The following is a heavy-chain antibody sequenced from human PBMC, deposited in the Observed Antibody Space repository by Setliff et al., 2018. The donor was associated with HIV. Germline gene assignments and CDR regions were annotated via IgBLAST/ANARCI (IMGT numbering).Heavy chain of an antibody. J-gene: IGHJ6*02. Sequence: SVKVSCKASGGTFGIYGISWVRQAPGQGLEWMGGTIPMFGTANYAQKFQGRVTITTDESTSTAYMELSSLRSEDTAVYYCARDPAGCFQYNSSWYGCVMDVWGQGTTVTVSS. CDR3: ARDPAGCFQYNSSWYGCVMDV. V-gene: IGHV1-69*05. D-gene: IGHD6-13*01. CDR1: GGTFGIYG. CDR2: TIPMFGTA.